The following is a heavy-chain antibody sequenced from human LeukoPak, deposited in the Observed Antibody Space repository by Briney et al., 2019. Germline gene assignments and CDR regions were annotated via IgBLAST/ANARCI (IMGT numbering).Heavy chain of an antibody. CDR2: IASDGSQI. J-gene: IGHJ3*02. CDR3: AALYGDYGAFDI. D-gene: IGHD4-17*01. CDR1: GLTFSPYI. Sequence: GGSLRLSCAASGLTFSPYIMHWVRQAPGKGLEWVAVIASDGSQIFYVESVKGRFTISRDNSKNTLYLQMNSLRAEDTAVYYCAALYGDYGAFDIWGQGTMVTVSS. V-gene: IGHV3-30-3*01.